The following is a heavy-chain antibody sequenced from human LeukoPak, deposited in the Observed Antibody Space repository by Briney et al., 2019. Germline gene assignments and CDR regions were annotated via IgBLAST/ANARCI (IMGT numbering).Heavy chain of an antibody. CDR1: RFTFSYYG. CDR3: VKDARRLNFFPYFDD. Sequence: GGSLRLSCAAYRFTFSYYGMHWVRQAPGKGLEWVAVISYDGTNKYHAVSVKGRFTISRDNSRNTLYLQMDSLRSEDTAVYYCVKDARRLNFFPYFDDWGQGTLVTVSS. CDR2: ISYDGTNK. D-gene: IGHD4/OR15-4a*01. J-gene: IGHJ4*02. V-gene: IGHV3-30*18.